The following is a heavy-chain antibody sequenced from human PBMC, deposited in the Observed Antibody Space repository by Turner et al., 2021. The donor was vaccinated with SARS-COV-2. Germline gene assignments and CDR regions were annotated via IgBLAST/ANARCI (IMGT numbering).Heavy chain of an antibody. CDR2: INPNGGGA. V-gene: IGHV1-2*02. J-gene: IGHJ6*02. Sequence: QAQLVQSGAEVKKPGASVKVSCKSSAYTLTGYYMHWVRQAPGQGLEWMGWINPNGGGAHYAQRYQDRVTMTRDTSISTTYMEMSRLRSDNTAVYYCAGTPEEDIYTLGTGRPYCYYGLDVWGQGTTVTVSS. CDR1: AYTLTGYY. D-gene: IGHD1-1*01. CDR3: AGTPEEDIYTLGTGRPYCYYGLDV.